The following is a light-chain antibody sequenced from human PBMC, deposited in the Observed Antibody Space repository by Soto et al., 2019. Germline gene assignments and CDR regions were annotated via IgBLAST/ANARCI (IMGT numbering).Light chain of an antibody. CDR1: NSNIGTNT. CDR3: EAWDGSLNVVL. CDR2: SNN. V-gene: IGLV1-44*01. Sequence: QSVLTQPPSASGTPGQRVTISCSGSNSNIGTNTVNWYQHLPGSAPKLLIYSNNQRPSGVPDRFSGSKSGTSASLAISGLQPDDEADYYYEAWDGSLNVVLFGGGTKLTVL. J-gene: IGLJ2*01.